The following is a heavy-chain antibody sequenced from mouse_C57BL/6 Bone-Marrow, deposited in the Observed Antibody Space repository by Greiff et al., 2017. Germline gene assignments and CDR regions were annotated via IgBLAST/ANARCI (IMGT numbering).Heavy chain of an antibody. D-gene: IGHD1-1*01. J-gene: IGHJ2*01. V-gene: IGHV5-4*03. Sequence: EVMLVESGGGLVKPGGSLKLSCAASGFTFSSYAMSWVRQTPEKRLEWVATISDGGSYTYYPDNVKGRFTISRDNAKNNLYLQMSHLKSEDTAMYYCALTYYYDSSMDYWGQGTTLTVSS. CDR3: ALTYYYDSSMDY. CDR1: GFTFSSYA. CDR2: ISDGGSYT.